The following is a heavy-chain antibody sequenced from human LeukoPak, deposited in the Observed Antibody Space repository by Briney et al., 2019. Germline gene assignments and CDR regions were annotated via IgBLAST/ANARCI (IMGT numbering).Heavy chain of an antibody. CDR2: ISAYNGNT. J-gene: IGHJ5*02. V-gene: IGHV1-18*01. D-gene: IGHD3-10*01. Sequence: ASVKVSCKASGYTFTSYDINWVRQAPGQGLEWMGWISAYNGNTNYAQKLQGRVTMTTDTSTSTAYMELRSLRSDDTAVYYCAREIGELPEVWFDPWGQGTLVTVSS. CDR3: AREIGELPEVWFDP. CDR1: GYTFTSYD.